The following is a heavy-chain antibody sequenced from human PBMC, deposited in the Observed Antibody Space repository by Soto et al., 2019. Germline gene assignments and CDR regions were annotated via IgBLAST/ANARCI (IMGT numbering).Heavy chain of an antibody. Sequence: GGSLRLSCAASGVTFTSYAMTWVRQVPGEGLQWVSSISKSGDSTYYADSVKGRFTTSRDNSKNTLYLQMNSLRAEDTAIYYCAKGSFGFDYWGQGTLVTISS. CDR1: GVTFTSYA. CDR2: ISKSGDST. D-gene: IGHD3-10*01. J-gene: IGHJ4*02. CDR3: AKGSFGFDY. V-gene: IGHV3-23*01.